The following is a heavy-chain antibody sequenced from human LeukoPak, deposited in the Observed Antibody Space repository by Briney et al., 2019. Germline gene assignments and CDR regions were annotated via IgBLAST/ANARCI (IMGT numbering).Heavy chain of an antibody. V-gene: IGHV3-11*04. D-gene: IGHD3-3*01. Sequence: PGGSLRLSCAASGFTFSDYYMSWIRRAPGKGLEWVSYISSSSSTIYYADSVKGRFTISRDNAKNSLYLQMNSLRAEDTAVYYCAREATYYDFWSGWTTFDPWGQGTLVTVSS. CDR1: GFTFSDYY. CDR3: AREATYYDFWSGWTTFDP. CDR2: ISSSSSTI. J-gene: IGHJ5*02.